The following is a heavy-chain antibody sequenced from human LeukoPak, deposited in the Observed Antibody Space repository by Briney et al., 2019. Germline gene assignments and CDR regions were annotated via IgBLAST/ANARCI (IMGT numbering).Heavy chain of an antibody. CDR2: INHSGST. CDR3: ARYPIAAAGTTI. J-gene: IGHJ3*02. D-gene: IGHD6-13*01. Sequence: SETLSLTCAVYGGSFSDYYWSWIRQPPGKGLEWIGEINHSGSTNYNPSLKSRVTISVDTSKNQFSLKLSSVTAADTAVYYCARYPIAAAGTTIWGQGTMVTVSS. CDR1: GGSFSDYY. V-gene: IGHV4-34*01.